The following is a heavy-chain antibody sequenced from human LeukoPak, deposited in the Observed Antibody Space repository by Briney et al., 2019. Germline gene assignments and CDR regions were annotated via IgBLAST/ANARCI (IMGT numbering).Heavy chain of an antibody. Sequence: GGSLRLSCAASGFTFDDYAMHWVRQAPGKGLEWVSGISWNSRSIDYADSVKGRFTISRDNAKNSLYLQMNSLRSEDTALYYCARGLDYYDSSGVFDYWGQGTLVTVSS. CDR3: ARGLDYYDSSGVFDY. D-gene: IGHD3-22*01. J-gene: IGHJ4*02. CDR1: GFTFDDYA. CDR2: ISWNSRSI. V-gene: IGHV3-9*01.